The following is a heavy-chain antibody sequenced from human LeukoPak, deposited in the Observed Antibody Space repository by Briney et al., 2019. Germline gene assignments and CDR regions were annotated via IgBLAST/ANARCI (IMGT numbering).Heavy chain of an antibody. CDR2: FSGNGGDK. CDR3: AKDGRDGYNYPSYYFDY. Sequence: PGGSLRLSCVASGFTFSSAAMTWVRQAPGKGLEWVASFSGNGGDKYYADSVKGRFTISRDNSKNTLYLQMNSLRVEDTAVYYCAKDGRDGYNYPSYYFDYWGQGTLVTVSS. V-gene: IGHV3-23*01. CDR1: GFTFSSAA. J-gene: IGHJ4*02. D-gene: IGHD5-12*01.